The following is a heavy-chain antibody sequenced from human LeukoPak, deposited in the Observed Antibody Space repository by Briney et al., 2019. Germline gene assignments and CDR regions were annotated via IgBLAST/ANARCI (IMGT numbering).Heavy chain of an antibody. J-gene: IGHJ5*02. CDR2: INHSGST. D-gene: IGHD6-25*01. Sequence: SETLSLTCVVYGRSFSGYYWSWIRQPPGKGLEWIGEINHSGSTNYNPSLKSRVTISVDTSKNQFSLKLSSVTAADTAVYYCARSYSSGSWFDPWGQGTLVTVSS. V-gene: IGHV4-34*01. CDR3: ARSYSSGSWFDP. CDR1: GRSFSGYY.